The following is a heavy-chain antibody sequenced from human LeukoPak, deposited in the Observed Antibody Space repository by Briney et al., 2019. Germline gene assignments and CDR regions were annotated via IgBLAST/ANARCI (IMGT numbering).Heavy chain of an antibody. CDR3: ARAVGDYVPRVYYYMDV. Sequence: PGGSLRLSCAASGFTFSSYEMNWVRQAPGKGLEWVSYISSSGSTIYYADSVKGRFTISRDNAKNSLYLQMNSLRAEDTAVYYCARAVGDYVPRVYYYMDVWGKGTTVTISS. D-gene: IGHD4-17*01. CDR1: GFTFSSYE. CDR2: ISSSGSTI. J-gene: IGHJ6*03. V-gene: IGHV3-48*03.